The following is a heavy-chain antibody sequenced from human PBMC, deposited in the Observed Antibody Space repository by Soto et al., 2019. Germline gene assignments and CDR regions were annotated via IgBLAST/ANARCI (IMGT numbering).Heavy chain of an antibody. V-gene: IGHV1-18*01. CDR1: GYTFTSYG. J-gene: IGHJ3*02. CDR2: ISAYNGST. D-gene: IGHD2-15*01. Sequence: QVQLVQSGAEVKKPGASVKVSCKASGYTFTSYGISWVRQAPGQGLEWMGWISAYNGSTNYARKLQGRVTMTTDTSTRSAYMELRSLRSDDTAVYYCARSIIGYCSGGSCYAYFDIWGQGTMVTVSS. CDR3: ARSIIGYCSGGSCYAYFDI.